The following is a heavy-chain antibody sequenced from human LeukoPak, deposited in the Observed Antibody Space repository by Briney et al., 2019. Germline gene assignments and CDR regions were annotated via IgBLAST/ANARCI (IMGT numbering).Heavy chain of an antibody. CDR1: GYTFTSYD. Sequence: ASVKVSCKASGYTFTSYDINWVRQATGQGLEWMGWMNPNSGNTGYAQKFQGRVTMTRNTSISTAYMELSSLRSEDTAVYYCARGPLGYDFWSGYYINYYGMDVWGQGTTVTVSS. D-gene: IGHD3-3*01. V-gene: IGHV1-8*01. CDR3: ARGPLGYDFWSGYYINYYGMDV. CDR2: MNPNSGNT. J-gene: IGHJ6*02.